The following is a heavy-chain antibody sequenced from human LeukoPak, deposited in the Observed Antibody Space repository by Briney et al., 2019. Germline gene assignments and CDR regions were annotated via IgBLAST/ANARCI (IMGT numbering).Heavy chain of an antibody. CDR3: ARHRENSYESSHMGFDP. CDR1: GASISRHY. CDR2: ISASGRT. J-gene: IGHJ5*02. Sequence: SETQSLTCVVSGASISRHYWSWIRQPPGKGLEWIGYISASGRTNYNPALKSRVTISGDTSNNQFSLRLTSVTAADTAVYYCARHRENSYESSHMGFDPWGPGTLVTVSS. D-gene: IGHD3-22*01. V-gene: IGHV4-4*09.